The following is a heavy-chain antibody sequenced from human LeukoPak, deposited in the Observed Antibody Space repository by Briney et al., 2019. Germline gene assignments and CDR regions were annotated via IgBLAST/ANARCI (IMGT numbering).Heavy chain of an antibody. Sequence: PSETLSLTCTVSGDSISSYYWTWIRQPPGKGLEWIGYIYYRWNTNYNPSLKSRVTISLDTSKNQFSLKLTSVTAADTAMYYCARREAKTPNYFDYWGQGALVTLST. CDR2: IYYRWNT. CDR1: GDSISSYY. J-gene: IGHJ4*02. CDR3: ARREAKTPNYFDY. V-gene: IGHV4-59*08.